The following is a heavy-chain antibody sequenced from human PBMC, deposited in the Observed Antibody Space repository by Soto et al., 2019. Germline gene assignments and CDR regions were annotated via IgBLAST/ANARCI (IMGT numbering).Heavy chain of an antibody. CDR2: ISGSGGSP. D-gene: IGHD4-4*01. V-gene: IGHV3-23*01. CDR3: AKESTSTTVTTLIDN. Sequence: LRLSCAASGFTFRRYAMNWVRQAPGQGLQWVSSISGSGGSPSYADSVKGRFTISRDNSKNTLYLQMNSLRAEDAAVYYCAKESTSTTVTTLIDNWGQGTLVTVSS. J-gene: IGHJ4*02. CDR1: GFTFRRYA.